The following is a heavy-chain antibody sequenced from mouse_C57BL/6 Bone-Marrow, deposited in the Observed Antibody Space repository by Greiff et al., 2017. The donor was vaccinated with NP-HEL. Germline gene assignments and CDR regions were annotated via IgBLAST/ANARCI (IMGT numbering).Heavy chain of an antibody. CDR2: ISSGGDYI. CDR1: GFTFSSYA. D-gene: IGHD2-4*01. J-gene: IGHJ3*01. Sequence: EVQVVESGEGLVKPGGSLKLSCAASGFTFSSYAMSWVRQTPEKRLEWVAYISSGGDYIYYADTVKGRFTISRDNARNTLYLQMSSLKSEDTAMYYCTRPYYDYDWFAYWGQGTLVTVSA. V-gene: IGHV5-9-1*02. CDR3: TRPYYDYDWFAY.